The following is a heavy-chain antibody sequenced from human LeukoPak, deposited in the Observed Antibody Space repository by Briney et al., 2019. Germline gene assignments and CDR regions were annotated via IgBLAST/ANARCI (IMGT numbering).Heavy chain of an antibody. Sequence: PSETLSLTCTVSGVSISSNYWSWIRQPPGKGLEWIGYIYNGGSTNYNPSLKSRVTISVDTSENQFSLKLTSVTAADTAVYYCATLRDGYEFDYWGQGTLVTVSS. CDR1: GVSISSNY. CDR2: IYNGGST. J-gene: IGHJ4*02. D-gene: IGHD5-24*01. CDR3: ATLRDGYEFDY. V-gene: IGHV4-59*01.